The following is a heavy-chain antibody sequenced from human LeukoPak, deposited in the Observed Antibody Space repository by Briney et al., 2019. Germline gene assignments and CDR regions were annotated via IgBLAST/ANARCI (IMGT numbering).Heavy chain of an antibody. CDR3: ASPRGGYWYFDL. CDR2: IYHSGST. D-gene: IGHD3-16*01. CDR1: GGSISSGGYS. V-gene: IGHV4-30-2*02. J-gene: IGHJ2*01. Sequence: PSETLSLTCAVSGGSISSGGYSWSWIRQPPGKGLEWIGYIYHSGSTYYNPSLKSRVTISVDTSKNQFSLKLSSVTAADTAVYYCASPRGGYWYFDLWGRGTLVTVSS.